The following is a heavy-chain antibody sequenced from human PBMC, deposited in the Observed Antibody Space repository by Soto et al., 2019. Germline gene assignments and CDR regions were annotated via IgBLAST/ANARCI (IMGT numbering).Heavy chain of an antibody. CDR1: GCTFSSFY. V-gene: IGHV1-2*04. D-gene: IGHD6-13*01. CDR3: ARDLFGGSWYYFDY. CDR2: INPNSGTT. J-gene: IGHJ4*02. Sequence: ASVKVSCKTSGCTFSSFYINWVRQAPGQGLEWMGWINPNSGTTNYAQKFQGWVTMTRDTSTSTAYMELSRLRSDDTAVYYCARDLFGGSWYYFDYWGQGTLVTVS.